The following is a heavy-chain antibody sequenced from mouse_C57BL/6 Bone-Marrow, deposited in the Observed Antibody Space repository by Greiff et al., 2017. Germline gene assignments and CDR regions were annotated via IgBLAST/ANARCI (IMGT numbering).Heavy chain of an antibody. CDR1: GYTFTSYG. J-gene: IGHJ4*01. V-gene: IGHV1-81*01. Sequence: SGAELARPGASVKLSCMASGYTFTSYGISWVKQRTGQGLEWIGEIYLRSGNTYYNEKFKGKGTLTADKSSSTAYMALRSLTSEDSTVYFCARRAFITTVVAPFYAMDYWGQGTSVTVSS. D-gene: IGHD1-1*01. CDR2: IYLRSGNT. CDR3: ARRAFITTVVAPFYAMDY.